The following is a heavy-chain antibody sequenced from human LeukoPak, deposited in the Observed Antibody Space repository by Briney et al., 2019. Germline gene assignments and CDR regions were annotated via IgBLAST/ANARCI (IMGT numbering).Heavy chain of an antibody. J-gene: IGHJ4*02. CDR3: ARGSSGRRGRSFDY. Sequence: SETLSLTCTVSGDSISRSYWSWIRQPPGKGLEWLGYITYTGSTNYNPSLKSRVTISVDTSKNQFSLKLSSVTAADTAVYYCARGSSGRRGRSFDYWGQGTLVTVSS. V-gene: IGHV4-59*12. CDR2: ITYTGST. D-gene: IGHD3-10*01. CDR1: GDSISRSY.